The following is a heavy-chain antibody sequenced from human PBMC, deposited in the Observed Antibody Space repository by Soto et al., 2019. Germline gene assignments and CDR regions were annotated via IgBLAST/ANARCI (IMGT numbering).Heavy chain of an antibody. J-gene: IGHJ4*02. Sequence: GASVKVSCKVSGYTLTELSMHWVRQAPGKGLEWMGGFDPEDGETIYAQKFQGRVTMTEDTSTDTAYMELSSLRSEDTAVYYCATDMGAVVVAATDFDYWGQGTLVTVSS. CDR2: FDPEDGET. CDR1: GYTLTELS. CDR3: ATDMGAVVVAATDFDY. D-gene: IGHD2-15*01. V-gene: IGHV1-24*01.